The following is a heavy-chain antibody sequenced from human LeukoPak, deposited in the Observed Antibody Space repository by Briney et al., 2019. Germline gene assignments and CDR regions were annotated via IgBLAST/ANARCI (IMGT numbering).Heavy chain of an antibody. CDR3: ARDEVGVTTEFDY. CDR2: ISPSGSTI. Sequence: GGSLRLSCAASGFTFSSYEMNWVRQAPGKGLEWVSYISPSGSTIYYAESVKGRFTISRDNAKNSLYLQMNSLGVEDTAVYYCARDEVGVTTEFDYWGQGTVVTVSS. CDR1: GFTFSSYE. D-gene: IGHD1-26*01. J-gene: IGHJ4*02. V-gene: IGHV3-48*03.